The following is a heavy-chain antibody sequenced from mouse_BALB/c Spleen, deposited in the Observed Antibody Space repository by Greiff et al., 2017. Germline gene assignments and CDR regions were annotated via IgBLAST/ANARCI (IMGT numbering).Heavy chain of an antibody. Sequence: VQGVESGAELVKPGASVKLSCKASGYTFTSYYMYWVKQRPGQGLEWIGEINPSNGGTNFNEKFKSKATLTVDKSSSTAYMQLSSLTSEDSAVYYCTRGFYYGNSWYFDVWGAGTTVTVSS. V-gene: IGHV1S81*02. CDR2: INPSNGGT. CDR3: TRGFYYGNSWYFDV. D-gene: IGHD2-1*01. J-gene: IGHJ1*01. CDR1: GYTFTSYY.